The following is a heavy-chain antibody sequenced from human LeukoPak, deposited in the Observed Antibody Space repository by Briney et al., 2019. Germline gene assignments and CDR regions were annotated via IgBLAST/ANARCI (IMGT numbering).Heavy chain of an antibody. V-gene: IGHV1-69*05. D-gene: IGHD6-19*01. J-gene: IGHJ4*02. CDR2: IIPIFGTA. CDR3: ATSPSSGWYPDH. CDR1: GGTFSSYA. Sequence: SVKVSCKASGGTFSSYAISWVRQAPGQGLEWVGGIIPIFGTANYAQKFQGRVTITTDESTSTAYMELSSLRSEDTAVYYCATSPSSGWYPDHWGQGTLVTVCS.